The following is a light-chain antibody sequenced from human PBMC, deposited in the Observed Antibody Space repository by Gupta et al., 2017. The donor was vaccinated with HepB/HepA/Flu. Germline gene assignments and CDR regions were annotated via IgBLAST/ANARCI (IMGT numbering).Light chain of an antibody. CDR3: AAWHDSGDDQV. Sequence: LLPQPPSASGTPGQRVTISCSGSTPNIGVNTVNWYQHLPGAAPKLLIYYNDRRPSGVPERFSASKSGTSASLAISGLQAGDEAVYYCAAWHDSGDDQVFGGGTKLTVL. V-gene: IGLV1-44*01. J-gene: IGLJ3*02. CDR2: YND. CDR1: TPNIGVNT.